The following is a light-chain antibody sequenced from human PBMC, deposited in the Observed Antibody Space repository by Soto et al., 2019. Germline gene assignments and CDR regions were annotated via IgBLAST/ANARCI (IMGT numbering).Light chain of an antibody. CDR3: ASWDDNLQV. V-gene: IGLV1-44*01. Sequence: QSVLTQPPSASGTPGQRVTISCSGSNSNIGSHTVNWYQQLPGTAPKLLIYSNSQRPLGVPVRFSGSKSGTSASLAISGIQSEDEADYYCASWDDNLQVFGLGTKLTVL. CDR2: SNS. J-gene: IGLJ1*01. CDR1: NSNIGSHT.